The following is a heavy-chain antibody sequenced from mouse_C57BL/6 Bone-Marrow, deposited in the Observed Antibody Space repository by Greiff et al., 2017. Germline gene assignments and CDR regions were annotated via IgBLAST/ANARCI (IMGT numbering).Heavy chain of an antibody. CDR1: GYTFTSYW. CDR2: IYPGSGST. CDR3: GYYGSSYAMDY. J-gene: IGHJ4*01. D-gene: IGHD1-1*01. Sequence: QGQLQQPGAELVKPGASVKMSCKASGYTFTSYWITWVKQRPGQGLEWIGDIYPGSGSTNYNEKFKSKATLTVDTSSSTAYMQLSSLTSEDSAVYYCGYYGSSYAMDYWGQGTSVTVSS. V-gene: IGHV1-55*01.